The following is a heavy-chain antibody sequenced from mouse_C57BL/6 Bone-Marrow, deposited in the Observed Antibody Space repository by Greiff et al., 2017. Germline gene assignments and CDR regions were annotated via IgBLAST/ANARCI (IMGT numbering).Heavy chain of an antibody. J-gene: IGHJ1*03. V-gene: IGHV1-85*01. Sequence: QVTLKVSGPELVKPGASVKLSCKASGYTFTSYDINWVKQRPGQGLEWIGWIYPRDGSTKYNEKFKGKATLTVDTSSSTAYMELHSLTSADSAVYFCARRRSFYYGYGGYFDVWGTGTTVTVSS. CDR2: IYPRDGST. D-gene: IGHD2-2*01. CDR1: GYTFTSYD. CDR3: ARRRSFYYGYGGYFDV.